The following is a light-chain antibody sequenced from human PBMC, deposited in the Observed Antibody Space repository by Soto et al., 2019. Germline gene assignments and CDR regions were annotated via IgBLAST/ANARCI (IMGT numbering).Light chain of an antibody. CDR3: QQYCSSPRT. CDR2: GAS. Sequence: EIVLTQSPGTLSLSPGERATLSCRASQSVSSSYLAWYQQKPGQAPRLLIYGASSRATGIPDRFSGSGSETDFTLTISRLEPEDFAVYYCQQYCSSPRTCGQGTKLESK. CDR1: QSVSSSY. J-gene: IGKJ2*01. V-gene: IGKV3-20*01.